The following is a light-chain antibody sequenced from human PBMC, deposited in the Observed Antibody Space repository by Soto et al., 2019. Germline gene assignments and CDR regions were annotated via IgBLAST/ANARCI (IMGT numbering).Light chain of an antibody. CDR1: QSVSSS. J-gene: IGKJ4*01. CDR3: QQYNAWPPLT. Sequence: EIVMTQSPATLSVSPGETATLSCSASQSVSSSVAWYQQKPGRAPRLLISGASTRATGIPARFSGSGSGTEFTLTISSLQSEDFAVYYCQQYNAWPPLTFGGGTKVEIK. CDR2: GAS. V-gene: IGKV3-15*01.